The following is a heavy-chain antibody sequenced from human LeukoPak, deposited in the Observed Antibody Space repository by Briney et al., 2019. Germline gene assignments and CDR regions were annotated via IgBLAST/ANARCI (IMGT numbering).Heavy chain of an antibody. CDR2: IKQDGSEK. Sequence: GGSLRLSCAASGFTFSSYWMSWVRQAPGKGLEWVANIKQDGSEKYYVDSVKGRFTISRDSAKNSLYLQMNSLRAEDTAVYYCARLGMGYYFDYWGQGTLVTVSS. V-gene: IGHV3-7*01. D-gene: IGHD3-16*01. J-gene: IGHJ4*02. CDR1: GFTFSSYW. CDR3: ARLGMGYYFDY.